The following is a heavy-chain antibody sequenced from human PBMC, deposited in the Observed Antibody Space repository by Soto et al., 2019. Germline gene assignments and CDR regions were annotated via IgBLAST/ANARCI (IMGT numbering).Heavy chain of an antibody. CDR1: GGSISSGGYY. CDR2: IYYSGST. Sequence: QVQLQESGPGLVKPSQTLSLTCTVSGGSISSGGYYWTWIRQHPGKGLEWIGYIYYSGSTYYNPSLTRRVNISVGTSKSQFSLKLCSVTAADTAVYYCARSVFPWGQGTLVTVSS. J-gene: IGHJ5*02. V-gene: IGHV4-31*03. D-gene: IGHD3-3*01. CDR3: ARSVFP.